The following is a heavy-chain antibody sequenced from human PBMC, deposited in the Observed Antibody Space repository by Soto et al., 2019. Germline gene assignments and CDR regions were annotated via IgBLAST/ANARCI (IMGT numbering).Heavy chain of an antibody. CDR2: VYHSGST. D-gene: IGHD7-27*01. J-gene: IGHJ4*03. CDR1: GDSIRGGGHY. CDR3: ARDTGLAPTVWGY. V-gene: IGHV4-31*01. Sequence: QVQLQESGPGLVKPSQTLSLTCSVSGDSIRGGGHYWNWIRQFPGKGLEWIGYVYHSGSTHYNPSLRGPLPKSIDTSKNQFSLRLISVTAADTALYYCARDTGLAPTVWGYWGHGTQVTVSS.